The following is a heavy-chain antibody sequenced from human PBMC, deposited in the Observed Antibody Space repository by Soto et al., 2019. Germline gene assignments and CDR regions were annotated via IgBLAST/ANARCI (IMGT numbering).Heavy chain of an antibody. CDR1: GFTFSSYW. J-gene: IGHJ3*02. V-gene: IGHV3-7*01. D-gene: IGHD2-15*01. CDR2: IKPDGSEK. Sequence: EVQLVESGGGLVQPGGSLRLSCAASGFTFSSYWMSWVRQAPGKGLEWVANIKPDGSEKSYVDSVKGRLTISRDNAKNSLYLQMISLRADDTAVYYCAREDKNTFDIWGQGTVVTVSS. CDR3: AREDKNTFDI.